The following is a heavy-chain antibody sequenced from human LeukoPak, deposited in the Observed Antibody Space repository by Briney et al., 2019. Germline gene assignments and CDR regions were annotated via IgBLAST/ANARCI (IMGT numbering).Heavy chain of an antibody. CDR3: ARFSGYYYGSGSYYDY. Sequence: GGSLRLSCAASGFTFSSYEMNWVRQAPGKGLEWVSYISSSGSTIYYADSVKGRFTISRDNAKNSLYLQMNSLRAEDTAVYYCARFSGYYYGSGSYYDYWGQGTLVTVSS. CDR2: ISSSGSTI. CDR1: GFTFSSYE. D-gene: IGHD3-10*01. V-gene: IGHV3-48*03. J-gene: IGHJ4*02.